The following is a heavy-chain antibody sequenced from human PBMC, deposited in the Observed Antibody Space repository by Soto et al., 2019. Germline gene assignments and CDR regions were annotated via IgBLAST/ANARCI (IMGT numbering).Heavy chain of an antibody. CDR3: ERDNFTIYATSGYYDY. D-gene: IGHD3-22*01. V-gene: IGHV3-33*01. CDR2: IWYDGSKK. J-gene: IGHJ4*02. Sequence: PGGSLRLSCAASGITFSSTAMHWVRQAPGKGLEWVAIIWYDGSKKYFADSVKGRFTISRDNSKNTVYLQMNSLKAEDTAVYYCERDNFTIYATSGYYDYWGQGTLVTVSS. CDR1: GITFSSTA.